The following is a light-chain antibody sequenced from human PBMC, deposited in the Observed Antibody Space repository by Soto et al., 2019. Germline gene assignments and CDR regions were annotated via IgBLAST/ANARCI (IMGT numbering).Light chain of an antibody. J-gene: IGKJ1*01. CDR3: QQRYNWPRT. CDR1: QSVSSY. Sequence: EIVLTQSPATLSLSPGERATLSCRASQSVSSYLAWYQQKPGQAPRLHIYDASNRATGIPARFSGSGSGTGFTLAISSLEPEDFAVYYCQQRYNWPRTFGQGTKVDIK. V-gene: IGKV3-11*01. CDR2: DAS.